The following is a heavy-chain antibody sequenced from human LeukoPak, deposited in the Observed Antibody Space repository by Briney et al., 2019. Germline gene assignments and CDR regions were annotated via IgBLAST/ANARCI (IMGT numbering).Heavy chain of an antibody. CDR3: ARTNYYGSGSYYPDL. CDR2: IYHSGST. V-gene: IGHV4-59*08. CDR1: GASMRTYY. D-gene: IGHD3-10*01. J-gene: IGHJ5*02. Sequence: SETLSLTCTVSGASMRTYYRSWIRQPPGKGLEWIGFIYHSGSTDYNPSLKSRGTISVDTSKNQFSLKLSSVTAADTAVYYCARTNYYGSGSYYPDLWGQGTLVTVSS.